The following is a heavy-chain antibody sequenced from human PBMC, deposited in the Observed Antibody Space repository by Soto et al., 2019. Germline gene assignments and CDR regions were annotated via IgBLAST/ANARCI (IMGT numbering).Heavy chain of an antibody. Sequence: ETLSLTCTVSGVSSSSSSYYWGWIRQPPGKGLEWIGSIYYSGSTYYNPSLKSRVTISVDTSKNQFSLKLSSVTAADTAVYYCAGEVASGYWGQGTLVTVSS. D-gene: IGHD2-21*01. CDR1: GVSSSSSSYY. J-gene: IGHJ4*02. CDR2: IYYSGST. CDR3: AGEVASGY. V-gene: IGHV4-39*01.